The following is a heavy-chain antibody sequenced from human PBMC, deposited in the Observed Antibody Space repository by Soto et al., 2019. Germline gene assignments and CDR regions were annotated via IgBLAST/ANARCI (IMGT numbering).Heavy chain of an antibody. CDR1: GGTISGYY. D-gene: IGHD3-3*01. J-gene: IGHJ5*02. CDR3: ARGQRFSDWFDP. Sequence: PSETLSLTCSVSGGTISGYYWTWIRQPAGKGLEWIGRIYSSGNAKYNPSLQSRVTMSLDTSNNQFSLRLTSVTAADTAVYYCARGQRFSDWFDPWGQGTLVTVSS. V-gene: IGHV4-4*07. CDR2: IYSSGNA.